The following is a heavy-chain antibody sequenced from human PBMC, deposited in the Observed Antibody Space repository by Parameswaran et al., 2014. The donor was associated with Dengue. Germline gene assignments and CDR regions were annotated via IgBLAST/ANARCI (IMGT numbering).Heavy chain of an antibody. CDR3: ARHEGAVAGLNYYYYGMDV. J-gene: IGHJ6*02. V-gene: IGHV5-51*01. D-gene: IGHD6-19*01. Sequence: VRQMPGKGLEWMGIIYPGDSDTRYSPSFQGQVTISADKSISTAYLQWSSLKASDTAMYYCARHEGAVAGLNYYYYGMDVWGQGDHGHRLL. CDR2: IYPGDSDT.